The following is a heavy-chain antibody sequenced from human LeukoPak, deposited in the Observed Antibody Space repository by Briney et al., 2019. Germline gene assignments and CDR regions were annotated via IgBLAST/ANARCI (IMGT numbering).Heavy chain of an antibody. CDR2: IDSSSTYI. V-gene: IGHV3-21*01. CDR3: ASLSPVGTGDIHY. J-gene: IGHJ4*02. D-gene: IGHD2-15*01. Sequence: GALRLSCVASGFPFSTYSMNWVRQAPGKGLEWVSAIDSSSTYIFYADSVKGRFTISRDNAKNSLYLQMNSLRAEDTAVYYCASLSPVGTGDIHYWGQGTLVTVSS. CDR1: GFPFSTYS.